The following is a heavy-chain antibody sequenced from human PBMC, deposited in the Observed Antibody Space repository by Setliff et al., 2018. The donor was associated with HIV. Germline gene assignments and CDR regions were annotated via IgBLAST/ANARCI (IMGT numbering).Heavy chain of an antibody. CDR1: GGSINNYY. J-gene: IGHJ6*02. D-gene: IGHD1-26*01. V-gene: IGHV4-4*09. CDR2: IYTSGST. Sequence: PSETLSLTCTVSGGSINNYYWNWIRQTPGKGLEWIGNIYTSGSTNYNPSLKSRVTISLDTPKNQFSLRLNSGTAADTAVYYCARRNVVGAVHGFYYYTLDVWGQGTTVTVSS. CDR3: ARRNVVGAVHGFYYYTLDV.